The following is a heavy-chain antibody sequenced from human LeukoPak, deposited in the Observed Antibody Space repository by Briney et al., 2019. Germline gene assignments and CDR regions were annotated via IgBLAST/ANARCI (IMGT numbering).Heavy chain of an antibody. CDR3: ARGVTGTTFLPNWFDP. J-gene: IGHJ5*02. CDR2: MNPNSGNT. D-gene: IGHD1-7*01. Sequence: ASVKVSCKASGYTFTSYDINWVRQATGQGLEWMGWMNPNSGNTGYAQKFQGRVTITRNTSISTAYMELSSLRSEDTAVYYCARGVTGTTFLPNWFDPWGQGTLVTVSS. CDR1: GYTFTSYD. V-gene: IGHV1-8*03.